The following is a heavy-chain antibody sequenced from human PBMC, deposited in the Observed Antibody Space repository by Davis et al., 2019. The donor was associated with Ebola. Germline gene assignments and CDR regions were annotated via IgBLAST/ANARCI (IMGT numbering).Heavy chain of an antibody. CDR1: GYTFTSYT. D-gene: IGHD5-24*01. CDR3: ARQMPGDMATMSFAY. CDR2: INAGNGNT. V-gene: IGHV1-3*01. Sequence: ASVKVSCKASGYTFTSYTIHWVRQAPGQRLEWMGWINAGNGNTKYSQKFQGRVALTRDTSASTAYMELSSLRSEDTAVYYCARQMPGDMATMSFAYWGQGTLVSVSS. J-gene: IGHJ4*02.